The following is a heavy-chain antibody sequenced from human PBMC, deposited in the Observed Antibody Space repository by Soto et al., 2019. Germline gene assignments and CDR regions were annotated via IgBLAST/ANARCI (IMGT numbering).Heavy chain of an antibody. J-gene: IGHJ4*02. CDR1: GFTFSSYG. V-gene: IGHV3-30*18. Sequence: GGSLRLSCAASGFTFSSYGMHWVRQAPGKGLEWVAVISYDGSNKYYADSVKGRFTISRDNSKNTLYLKMNSLRAEDTAVYYCAKDSVMITFGGVIASWGQGTLVTVSS. CDR2: ISYDGSNK. CDR3: AKDSVMITFGGVIAS. D-gene: IGHD3-16*02.